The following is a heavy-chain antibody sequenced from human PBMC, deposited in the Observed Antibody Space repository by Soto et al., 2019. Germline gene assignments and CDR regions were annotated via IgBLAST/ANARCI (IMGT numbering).Heavy chain of an antibody. D-gene: IGHD3-22*01. CDR3: ARAIYYDSSGYIPYFQH. Sequence: VKVSCKASGYTFTGYYMHWVRQAPGQGLEWMGWINPNSGGTNYAQKFQGWVTMTRDTSISTAYMELSRLRSDDTAVYYCARAIYYDSSGYIPYFQHWGQATLVTVSS. J-gene: IGHJ1*01. CDR2: INPNSGGT. V-gene: IGHV1-2*04. CDR1: GYTFTGYY.